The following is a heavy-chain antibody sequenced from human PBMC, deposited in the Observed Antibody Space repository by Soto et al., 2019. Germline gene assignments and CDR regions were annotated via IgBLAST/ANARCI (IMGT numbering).Heavy chain of an antibody. Sequence: ASVKVSCKASGGTFSSYAISWVRQAPGQGLEWMGGIIPIFGIANYAQKFQGRVTITADESTSTAYMELSSLRSEDTAVYYCASANYYDSSGYYYYFDYWGQGTLVTVSS. V-gene: IGHV1-69*13. CDR2: IIPIFGIA. D-gene: IGHD3-22*01. J-gene: IGHJ4*02. CDR3: ASANYYDSSGYYYYFDY. CDR1: GGTFSSYA.